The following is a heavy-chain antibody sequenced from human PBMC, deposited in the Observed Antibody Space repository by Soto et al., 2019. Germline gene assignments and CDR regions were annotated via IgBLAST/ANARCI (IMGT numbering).Heavy chain of an antibody. D-gene: IGHD3-9*01. J-gene: IGHJ6*02. V-gene: IGHV4-59*01. CDR2: IYYSGST. CDR3: ARDEGYDILTGSYGMDV. CDR1: GGSISSYY. Sequence: SETLSLTCTVSGGSISSYYWSWIRQPPGKGLEWIGYIYYSGSTNYNPSLKSRVTISVDTSKNQFSLKLSSVTAEDTAVYYCARDEGYDILTGSYGMDVWGQGTTVTVSS.